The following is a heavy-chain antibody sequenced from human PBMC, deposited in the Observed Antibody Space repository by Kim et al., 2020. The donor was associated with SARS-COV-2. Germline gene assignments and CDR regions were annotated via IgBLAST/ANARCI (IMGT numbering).Heavy chain of an antibody. CDR2: IKQDGSEK. V-gene: IGHV3-7*03. J-gene: IGHJ6*02. CDR1: GFTFSSYW. Sequence: GGSLRLSCAASGFTFSSYWMSWVRQAPGKGLEWVANIKQDGSEKYYVDSVKGRFTISRDNAKNSLYLQMNSLRAEDTAVYYCARDSSKSYYDFWSGYYPGGHYYCGMGVWGQGPTVTVSS. CDR3: ARDSSKSYYDFWSGYYPGGHYYCGMGV. D-gene: IGHD3-3*01.